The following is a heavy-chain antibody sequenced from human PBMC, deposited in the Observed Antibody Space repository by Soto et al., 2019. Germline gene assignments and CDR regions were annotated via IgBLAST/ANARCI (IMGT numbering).Heavy chain of an antibody. Sequence: QVQLVQSGAEVKKPGSSVKVSCKASGGTFSSYAISWVRQAPGQGLEWMGGIIPIFGTANYAQKFQGRVTITADESTSTAYMELSRLRSEGTAGYYCARETGEGYNWFDPWGQGTLVTVSS. D-gene: IGHD7-27*01. J-gene: IGHJ5*02. CDR1: GGTFSSYA. CDR3: ARETGEGYNWFDP. CDR2: IIPIFGTA. V-gene: IGHV1-69*12.